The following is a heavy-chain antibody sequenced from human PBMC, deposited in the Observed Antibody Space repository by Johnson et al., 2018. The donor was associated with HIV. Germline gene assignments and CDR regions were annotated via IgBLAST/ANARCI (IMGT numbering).Heavy chain of an antibody. D-gene: IGHD1-26*01. J-gene: IGHJ3*02. Sequence: VQLVESGGGVVQPGRSLRLSCAASGFTLSSYWMHWVRQAPGKGLEWVSGITWNSGSIGYADSVKGRFTISRDNAKNSLYLQMNSLRAEDTALYYCAKDNVFIGAPNERAFDIWGQGTMVTVSS. CDR3: AKDNVFIGAPNERAFDI. CDR1: GFTLSSYW. CDR2: ITWNSGSI. V-gene: IGHV3-9*01.